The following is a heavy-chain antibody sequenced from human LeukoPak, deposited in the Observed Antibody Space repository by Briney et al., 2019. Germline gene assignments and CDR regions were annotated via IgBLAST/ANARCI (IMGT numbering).Heavy chain of an antibody. J-gene: IGHJ4*02. CDR1: GGSISSGDYY. Sequence: PSQTLSLTCTVSGGSISSGDYYWSWIRQPPGKGLEWIGYIYYGGSTYYNPSLKSRVTISVDTSKNQFSLKLSSVTAADTAVYYCARGSGYSYGIDYWGQGTLVTVSS. D-gene: IGHD5-18*01. CDR3: ARGSGYSYGIDY. V-gene: IGHV4-30-4*01. CDR2: IYYGGST.